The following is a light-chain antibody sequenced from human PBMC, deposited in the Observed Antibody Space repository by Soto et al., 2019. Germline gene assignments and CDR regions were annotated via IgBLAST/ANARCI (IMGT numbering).Light chain of an antibody. V-gene: IGLV1-40*01. CDR1: SSNIGTPYD. CDR3: QSYDSSLRAWV. J-gene: IGLJ3*02. Sequence: QPVLTQPPSVSGAPGQRVTISCTGSSSNIGTPYDVHWYQQFPGTAPTLLIFANTNRPSGVPDRFSASKSGTSASLAITGLQADDAADYYCQSYDSSLRAWVFGGGTKLTVL. CDR2: ANT.